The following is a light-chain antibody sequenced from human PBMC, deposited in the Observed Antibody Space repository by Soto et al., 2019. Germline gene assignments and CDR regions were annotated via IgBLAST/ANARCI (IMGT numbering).Light chain of an antibody. Sequence: QSPLTQPASVSGSPGQSITISCTGTSSDVGSYNLVSWYQQHPGKAPKLMIYEGSKRPSGVSNRFSGSKSGNTASLTISGLQAEDEADYYCCSYAGSSTFVVFGGGTKVTVL. CDR1: SSDVGSYNL. CDR3: CSYAGSSTFVV. CDR2: EGS. J-gene: IGLJ2*01. V-gene: IGLV2-23*03.